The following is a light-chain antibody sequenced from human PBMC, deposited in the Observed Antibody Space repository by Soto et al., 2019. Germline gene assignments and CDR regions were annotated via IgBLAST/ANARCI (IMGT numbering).Light chain of an antibody. Sequence: EIVLTQSPGTLSLSPGGRATLSCRASQSVSTRYLAWYQHKPGQPPRLLIYGASSRATGIPDRFSGSVSGTDYTLTNSRLEAEDFAVYYCHQYGSSPPLYTFGQGTKLAI. J-gene: IGKJ2*01. CDR3: HQYGSSPPLYT. V-gene: IGKV3-20*01. CDR2: GAS. CDR1: QSVSTRY.